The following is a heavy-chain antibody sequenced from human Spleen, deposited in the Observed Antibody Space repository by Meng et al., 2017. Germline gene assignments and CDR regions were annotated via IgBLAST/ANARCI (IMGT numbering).Heavy chain of an antibody. CDR2: MNPNSGNT. D-gene: IGHD6-13*01. J-gene: IGHJ4*02. V-gene: IGHV1-8*01. CDR1: GYTFTSSD. CDR3: ARGRGTGYSSSWYGVDY. Sequence: VQMVQAGSEVKRPGASVKVSWKASGYTFTSSDSNWVRQATGQGLEWMGWMNPNSGNTGYAQKFQGRVTMTRDTSISTAYMELSSLRSEDTVVYYCARGRGTGYSSSWYGVDYWGQGTLVTVSS.